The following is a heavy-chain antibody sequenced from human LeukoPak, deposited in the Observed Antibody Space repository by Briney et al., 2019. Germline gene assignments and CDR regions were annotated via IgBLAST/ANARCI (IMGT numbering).Heavy chain of an antibody. Sequence: GASVKVSCKASGYTFTSYGISWVRQVPGQGLEWMGWISGYNGNTNYAQKLQGRVTMTTDTSTNTAYMELRSLISDDTALYYCARASRSSEWGWLDPWGQGTLVTVSS. D-gene: IGHD6-19*01. J-gene: IGHJ5*02. CDR2: ISGYNGNT. V-gene: IGHV1-18*01. CDR1: GYTFTSYG. CDR3: ARASRSSEWGWLDP.